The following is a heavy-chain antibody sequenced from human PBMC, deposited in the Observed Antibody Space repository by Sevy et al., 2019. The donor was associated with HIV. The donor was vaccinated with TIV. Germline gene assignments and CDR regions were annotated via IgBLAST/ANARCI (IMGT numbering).Heavy chain of an antibody. CDR3: ARERKIYDSSGYYFHFDY. Sequence: GGSLRLSCADSGFTFSSYSMNWVRQAPGKGLEWVSYISSSSSTIYYADSVKGRFTISRDNAKNSLYLQMNSLRDEDTAVYYCARERKIYDSSGYYFHFDYWGQGTLVTVSS. CDR1: GFTFSSYS. J-gene: IGHJ4*02. V-gene: IGHV3-48*02. CDR2: ISSSSSTI. D-gene: IGHD3-22*01.